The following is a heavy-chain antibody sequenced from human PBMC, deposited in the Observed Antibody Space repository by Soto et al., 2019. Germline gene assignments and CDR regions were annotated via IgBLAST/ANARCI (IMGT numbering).Heavy chain of an antibody. V-gene: IGHV4-31*03. Sequence: QVQLQESGPGLVKPSQTLSLTCTVSGGSIRSGTYYGSWIRQHTGKGLEWIGYIYHSGSTYYNPSLESRVTLSLARSKNHFSLKLSSVTAEDTAVYYCARSYGSGNYYGVPSNWFDPWGQGTLVTVSS. CDR1: GGSIRSGTYY. CDR2: IYHSGST. D-gene: IGHD3-10*01. CDR3: ARSYGSGNYYGVPSNWFDP. J-gene: IGHJ5*02.